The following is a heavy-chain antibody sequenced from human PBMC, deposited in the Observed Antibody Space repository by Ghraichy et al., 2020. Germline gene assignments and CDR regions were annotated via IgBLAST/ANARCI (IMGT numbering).Heavy chain of an antibody. Sequence: GGSLRLSCAASGFTFSSYSMNWVRQAPGKGLEWVSSISSSSSYIYYADSVKGRFTISRDNAKNSLYLQMNSLRAEDTAVYYCARDFNGITMVRGVMGYFDYWGQGTLVTVSS. D-gene: IGHD3-10*01. J-gene: IGHJ4*02. V-gene: IGHV3-21*01. CDR3: ARDFNGITMVRGVMGYFDY. CDR2: ISSSSSYI. CDR1: GFTFSSYS.